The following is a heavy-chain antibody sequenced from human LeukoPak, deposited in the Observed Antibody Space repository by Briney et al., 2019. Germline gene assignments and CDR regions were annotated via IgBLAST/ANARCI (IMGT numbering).Heavy chain of an antibody. V-gene: IGHV4-39*01. Sequence: SETLSLTCTVYGGSLSTRSYYWGWLRQPPGKGLEWIGRFYYSGSTYYTPSPKSRVTISVDTSRNQFSLKLTSVTAADTAVYYCARLPLVTTNPDYWGQGTLVTVSS. CDR2: FYYSGST. CDR3: ARLPLVTTNPDY. D-gene: IGHD4-17*01. CDR1: GGSLSTRSYY. J-gene: IGHJ4*02.